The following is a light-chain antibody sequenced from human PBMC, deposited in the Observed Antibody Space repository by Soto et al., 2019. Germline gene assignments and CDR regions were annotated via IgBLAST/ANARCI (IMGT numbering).Light chain of an antibody. J-gene: IGKJ4*01. V-gene: IGKV3-20*01. CDR1: QSVTSSF. CDR2: GAS. Sequence: EIVLTQSPGTLSLSPGERATLFCRASQSVTSSFIAWHQQKPGQAPRLLIYGASSRATGIPDRFSASGSGTDFTLTISRLESEDSAVYYCQHYGSSPGLTFGGGTKVDIK. CDR3: QHYGSSPGLT.